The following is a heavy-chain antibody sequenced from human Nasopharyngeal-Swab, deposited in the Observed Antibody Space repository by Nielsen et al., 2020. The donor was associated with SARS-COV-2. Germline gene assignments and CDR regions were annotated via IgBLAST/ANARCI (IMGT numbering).Heavy chain of an antibody. CDR1: GFRDYS. Sequence: GGSLRLSCVDSGFRDYSMNWVRQAPGQGLEWVSSISSSSSDIYYADSVKGRFTISRDSAKNSLYLQMNSRRAEDTAVYYCARGQWLGGDAFDIWGQGTMVTVSS. J-gene: IGHJ3*02. CDR2: ISSSSSDI. CDR3: ARGQWLGGDAFDI. V-gene: IGHV3-21*01. D-gene: IGHD6-19*01.